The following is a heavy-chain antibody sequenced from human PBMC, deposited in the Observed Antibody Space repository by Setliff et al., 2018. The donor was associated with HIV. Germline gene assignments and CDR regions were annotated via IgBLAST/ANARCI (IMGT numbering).Heavy chain of an antibody. Sequence: GGSLRLSCAASGFTFSNYGMHWVRQAPGKGLEWVAVIWHDGSNEFHADSVKGRFTISRDNSKNTLYLQMNSLRADDTAVYYCARDRIPSKWLLESDYWGQGTLVTVSS. CDR1: GFTFSNYG. CDR3: ARDRIPSKWLLESDY. CDR2: IWHDGSNE. J-gene: IGHJ4*02. D-gene: IGHD3-22*01. V-gene: IGHV3-33*01.